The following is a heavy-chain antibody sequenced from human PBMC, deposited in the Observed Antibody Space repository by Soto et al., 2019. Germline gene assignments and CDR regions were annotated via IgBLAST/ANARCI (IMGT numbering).Heavy chain of an antibody. CDR1: GGSISSYY. V-gene: IGHV4-59*08. D-gene: IGHD3-10*01. J-gene: IGHJ6*02. CDR3: AGQGFGPLHGLVDV. CDR2: VHHSWGS. Sequence: QVQLQESGPGLVKPSETLSLSCTVSGGSISSYYWSWFRQSPGKRMEWIGYVHHSWGSSYNPSLQLRVARSLDRAKSQFSLKVTSVTATGTAVYYCAGQGFGPLHGLVDVWGQGTTVTVSS.